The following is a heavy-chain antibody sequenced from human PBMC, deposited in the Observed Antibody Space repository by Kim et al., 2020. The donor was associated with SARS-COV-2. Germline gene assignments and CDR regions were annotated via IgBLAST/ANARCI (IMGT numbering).Heavy chain of an antibody. CDR2: IRKKTGGYTT. CDR1: GFSFSDHH. V-gene: IGHV3-72*01. Sequence: GGSLRLSCGASGFSFSDHHMDWVRQAPGKGLEWVGRIRKKTGGYTTEYAASVKARFIVSRDDSKNSLYLQMNSLKTEDTAVYYCARGRIGSYSWDFWGQGTLVTVSS. D-gene: IGHD1-26*01. J-gene: IGHJ4*02. CDR3: ARGRIGSYSWDF.